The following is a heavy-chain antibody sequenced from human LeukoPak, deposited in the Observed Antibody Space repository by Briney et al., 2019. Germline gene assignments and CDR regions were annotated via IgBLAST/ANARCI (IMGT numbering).Heavy chain of an antibody. D-gene: IGHD3-10*01. CDR1: GGSITSYY. CDR3: ARAVLWFGELFPHFDY. CDR2: IYYSGST. V-gene: IGHV4-59*01. J-gene: IGHJ4*02. Sequence: SETLSLTCSVSGGSITSYYWSWIRQPPGKGLEWLGYIYYSGSTKYNPSPKSRVTISADTSKKQFSLKLNSLTAADTAVYYCARAVLWFGELFPHFDYWGQGTLVTVSS.